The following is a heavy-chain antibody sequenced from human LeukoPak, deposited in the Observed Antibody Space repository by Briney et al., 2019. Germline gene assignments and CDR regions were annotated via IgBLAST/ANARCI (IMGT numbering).Heavy chain of an antibody. V-gene: IGHV3-23*01. CDR3: AKDSGDGDYYSQYMAV. D-gene: IGHD3-10*01. CDR1: LASLTRYG. Sequence: GGSLRLPSAACLASLTRYGMNWVRPAPGKGLEWVSDICGGGCSAYYADSVKGRFTLSIDNSMNTLYLQINSLRAEDTAVYYFAKDSGDGDYYSQYMAVWGKGTTVTVPS. J-gene: IGHJ6*03. CDR2: ICGGGCSA.